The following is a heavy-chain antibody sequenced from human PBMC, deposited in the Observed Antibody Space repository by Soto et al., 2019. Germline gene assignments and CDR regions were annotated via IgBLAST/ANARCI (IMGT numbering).Heavy chain of an antibody. J-gene: IGHJ4*02. CDR1: GYTFTGYY. V-gene: IGHV1-2*02. CDR3: ARVTGYCSGGSCYPNDY. CDR2: INPNSGGT. Sequence: QVQLVQSGAEVKKPGASVKVSCKASGYTFTGYYMHWVRQAPGQGLEWMGWINPNSGGTNYAQKFQGSVTMTMDTSSSTAYMELSRLRSDDTAVYYCARVTGYCSGGSCYPNDYGGQGTLVTVSS. D-gene: IGHD2-15*01.